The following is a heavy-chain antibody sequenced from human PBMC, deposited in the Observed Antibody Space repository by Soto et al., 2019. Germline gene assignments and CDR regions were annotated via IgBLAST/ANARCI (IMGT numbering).Heavy chain of an antibody. V-gene: IGHV4-59*12. CDR2: VSSTGTT. Sequence: SQTLSLTCTVSGGSIGSYSWTWIRPPPGKGLEWVGCVSSTGTTNYSPSLKSRVNISVATSRNRFSLKLKSVTAADSAVYFCAGRTSGSRSGKDSYDYYYMDVWGKGTTVTVSS. J-gene: IGHJ6*03. CDR3: AGRTSGSRSGKDSYDYYYMDV. D-gene: IGHD3-10*01. CDR1: GGSIGSYS.